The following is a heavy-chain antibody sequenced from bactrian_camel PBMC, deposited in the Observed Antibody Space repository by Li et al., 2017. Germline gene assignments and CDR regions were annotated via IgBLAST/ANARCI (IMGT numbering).Heavy chain of an antibody. CDR2: INSGGGST. D-gene: IGHD3*01. Sequence: VESGGGLVQPGGSLRLSCAASGFTFSSYDMSWVRQAPGKGLEWVSGINSGGGSTYYADSVKGRFTISQDRATNTVSLQMSNLKTDDTALYKCAARQYTTARMCSDGFIYWGRGTQVTVS. V-gene: IGHV3S40*01. CDR1: GFTFSSYD. CDR3: AARQYTTARMCSDGFIY. J-gene: IGHJ4*01.